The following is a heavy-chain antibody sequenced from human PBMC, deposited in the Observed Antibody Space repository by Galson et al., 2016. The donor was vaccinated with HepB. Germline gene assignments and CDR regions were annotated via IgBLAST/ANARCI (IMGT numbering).Heavy chain of an antibody. J-gene: IGHJ2*01. CDR2: IGRGGDT. CDR1: GFTFSRSD. CDR3: AREIKDEVSVGLYFDL. Sequence: SLRLSCAASGFTFSRSDMHWVRQGTGKGLEWVSAIGRGGDTYYSDSVEGRFTISRENAKNSLYLEMNSLRAGDTAVYYCAREIKDEVSVGLYFDLWGRGTLVTVSS. V-gene: IGHV3-13*01. D-gene: IGHD5/OR15-5a*01.